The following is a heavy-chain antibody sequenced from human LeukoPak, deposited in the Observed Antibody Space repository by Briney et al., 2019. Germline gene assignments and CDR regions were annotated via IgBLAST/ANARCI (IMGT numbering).Heavy chain of an antibody. CDR1: GGSISSYY. Sequence: PSETLSLTCNVSGGSISSYYWSWIRQPPGKGLEWIGYISYSGSTNYNSSLKSRVTISVDTSKNQFSLKLSSVTAADTAIYYCARLYSSSLGRVFDYWGQGTLVTVSS. J-gene: IGHJ4*02. CDR3: ARLYSSSLGRVFDY. V-gene: IGHV4-59*01. CDR2: ISYSGST. D-gene: IGHD6-13*01.